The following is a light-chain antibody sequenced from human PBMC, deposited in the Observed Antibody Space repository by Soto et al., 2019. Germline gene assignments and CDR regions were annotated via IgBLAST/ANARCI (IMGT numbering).Light chain of an antibody. J-gene: IGKJ4*01. CDR1: QSLLHNNGYNY. CDR3: QQYYSTPPT. Sequence: IVMTQSTLSLPVTPGEPASISCRSNQSLLHNNGYNYLDWYMQKPGQSPQLLIYLGSNRASGVPDRFSGSGSGTDFTLTISSLQAEDVAVYYCQQYYSTPPTFAGRTKV. CDR2: LGS. V-gene: IGKV2-28*01.